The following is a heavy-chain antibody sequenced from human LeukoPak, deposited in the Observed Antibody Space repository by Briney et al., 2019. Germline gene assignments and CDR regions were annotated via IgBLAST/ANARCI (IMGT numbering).Heavy chain of an antibody. Sequence: ASVKVSCKASGGTFSSYAISWVRQAPGQGLEWMGGIIPIFGTANYAQEFQGRVTITADESTSTAYMELSSLRSEDTAVYYCARVIGYSGYETFDYWGQGTLVTVSS. V-gene: IGHV1-69*13. CDR2: IIPIFGTA. CDR3: ARVIGYSGYETFDY. J-gene: IGHJ4*02. CDR1: GGTFSSYA. D-gene: IGHD5-12*01.